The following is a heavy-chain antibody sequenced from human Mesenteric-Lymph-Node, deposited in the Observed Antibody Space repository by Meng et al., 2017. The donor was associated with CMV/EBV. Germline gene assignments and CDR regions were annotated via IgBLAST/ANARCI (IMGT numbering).Heavy chain of an antibody. V-gene: IGHV3-20*04. CDR3: ARDRAKWGYSYGRYYYYGMDV. CDR1: GFTFDDYG. D-gene: IGHD5-18*01. J-gene: IGHJ6*02. Sequence: GGSLRLSCAASGFTFDDYGMSWVRQAPGKGLEWVSGINWNGGSTGYADSVKGRFTISRDNSKNTLYLQMNSLRAEDTAVYYCARDRAKWGYSYGRYYYYGMDVWGQGTTVTVSS. CDR2: INWNGGST.